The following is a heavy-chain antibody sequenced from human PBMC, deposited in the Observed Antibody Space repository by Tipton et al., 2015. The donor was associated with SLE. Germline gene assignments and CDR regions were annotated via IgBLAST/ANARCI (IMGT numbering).Heavy chain of an antibody. D-gene: IGHD2-2*01. CDR3: AKVSGAGCRDNSCSNYFDP. CDR2: IHSTGST. Sequence: TLSLTCTVSGASIYSGSYFWSWIRQPAGKGLEWIGRIHSTGSTNYNSSLESRVSMSIDTSKNLFSLKLTSVTAADTAVYYCAKVSGAGCRDNSCSNYFDPWGQGTVVTVSS. CDR1: GASIYSGSYF. V-gene: IGHV4-61*02. J-gene: IGHJ5*02.